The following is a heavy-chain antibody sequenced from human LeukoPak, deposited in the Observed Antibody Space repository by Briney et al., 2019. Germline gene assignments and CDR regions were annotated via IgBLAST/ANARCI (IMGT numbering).Heavy chain of an antibody. Sequence: GESMTLASAAYEFTVGSYHMSWVRPAPGKGMEWDSFIYSGGSTYYADSVKGRFTISRDNSKNTVYLQIKSLRAEDTAIYYCARDHCSGGNCYDYFDYWGQGTLVTVSS. CDR2: IYSGGST. V-gene: IGHV3-53*01. CDR1: EFTVGSYH. CDR3: ARDHCSGGNCYDYFDY. D-gene: IGHD2-15*01. J-gene: IGHJ4*02.